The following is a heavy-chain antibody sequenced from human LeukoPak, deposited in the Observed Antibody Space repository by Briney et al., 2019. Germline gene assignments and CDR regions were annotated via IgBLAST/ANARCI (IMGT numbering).Heavy chain of an antibody. Sequence: ASVKVSCKASGYTFTSYAMHWVRQAPGQRLEWMGWINAGNGNTKYSQKFQGRVTITRDTSASTAYMELSSLRSEDTAVYYCARALKLRYFDWLPQPFDYWGQGTLVTVSS. CDR1: GYTFTSYA. CDR3: ARALKLRYFDWLPQPFDY. V-gene: IGHV1-3*01. J-gene: IGHJ4*02. CDR2: INAGNGNT. D-gene: IGHD3-9*01.